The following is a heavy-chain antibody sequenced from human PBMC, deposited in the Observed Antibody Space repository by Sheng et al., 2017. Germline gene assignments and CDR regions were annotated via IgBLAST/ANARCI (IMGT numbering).Heavy chain of an antibody. CDR1: GGSFSGYY. J-gene: IGHJ5*02. D-gene: IGHD2-2*02. CDR2: INHSGST. Sequence: QVQLQQWGAGLLKPSETLSLTCAVYGGSFSGYYWSWIRQPPGKGLEWIGEINHSGSTNYNPSLKSRVTISVDTSKNQFSLKLSSVTAADTAVYYCARGDCSSTSCYISGWFDPWGQGTLVTVSS. CDR3: ARGDCSSTSCYISGWFDP. V-gene: IGHV4-34*01.